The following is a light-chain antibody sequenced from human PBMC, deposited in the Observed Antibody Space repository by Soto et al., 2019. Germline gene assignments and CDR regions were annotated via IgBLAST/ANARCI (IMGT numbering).Light chain of an antibody. CDR1: QRVSSD. Sequence: LMTQSPATLSLSPGDSATLSCRASQRVSSDLAWFRQKPGQAPRRLIYGAFNRATGIPDRLSGSGSGTEFTLTISSLQAEDFAVYYCQQYNNWPWTCGQGTKVDIK. CDR2: GAF. V-gene: IGKV3-15*01. J-gene: IGKJ1*01. CDR3: QQYNNWPWT.